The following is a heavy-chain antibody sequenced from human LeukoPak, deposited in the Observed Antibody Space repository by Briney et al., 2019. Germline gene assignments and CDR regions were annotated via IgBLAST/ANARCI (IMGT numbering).Heavy chain of an antibody. Sequence: PGGSLRLSCTASGFTFSSYVMGWVRQAPGKGLEWVSGISGSAGSTYYADSVQGRFTISRDSSKNTLCLQMSSLRPEDTAVYYCVRGQEVIYAPTFDYWGQGTVVTVSS. CDR1: GFTFSSYV. V-gene: IGHV3-23*01. D-gene: IGHD2-21*01. J-gene: IGHJ4*02. CDR2: ISGSAGST. CDR3: VRGQEVIYAPTFDY.